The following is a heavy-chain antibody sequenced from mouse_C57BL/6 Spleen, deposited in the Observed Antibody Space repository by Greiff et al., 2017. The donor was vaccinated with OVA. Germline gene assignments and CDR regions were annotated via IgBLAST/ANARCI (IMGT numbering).Heavy chain of an antibody. Sequence: VQLQQPGAELVRPGSSVKLSCKASGYTFTSYLMDWVKQRPGQGLEWIGNIYPSDSETHYNQKFKDKATLTVDKSSSTAYMQLNSLTSEDSAVYYCAFITTVVGAYWGQGTLVTVSA. V-gene: IGHV1-61*01. D-gene: IGHD1-1*01. CDR2: IYPSDSET. CDR3: AFITTVVGAY. J-gene: IGHJ3*01. CDR1: GYTFTSYL.